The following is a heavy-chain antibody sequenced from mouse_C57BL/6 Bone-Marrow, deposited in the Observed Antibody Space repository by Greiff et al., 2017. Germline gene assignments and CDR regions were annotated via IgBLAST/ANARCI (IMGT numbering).Heavy chain of an antibody. V-gene: IGHV5-2*01. CDR3: ARHHYYGSWGYFDV. CDR1: EYEFPSHD. D-gene: IGHD1-1*01. J-gene: IGHJ1*03. Sequence: EVKLMESGGGLVQPGASLKLSCESTEYEFPSHDMSWVRKTPEKRLELVAAINSDGGSTYYPDTMERRFIISRDNTKKTLYLQMSSLRSEDTALYYCARHHYYGSWGYFDVWGTGTTVTVSS. CDR2: INSDGGST.